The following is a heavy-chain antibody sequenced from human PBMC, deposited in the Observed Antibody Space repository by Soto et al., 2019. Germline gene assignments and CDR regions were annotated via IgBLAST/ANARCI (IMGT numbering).Heavy chain of an antibody. CDR2: MNPNSGNT. CDR1: GYTFTSYD. CDR3: ARGRSFRKPPRQSWFDP. Sequence: QVQLVQSGAEVKKPGASVKVSCKASGYTFTSYDINWVRQATGQGLEWMGWMNPNSGNTGYAQKFQGRVTMTRNTSIRTAYIELRTLRSAHTAVYYCARGRSFRKPPRQSWFDPWGQGPLLTLSS. J-gene: IGHJ5*02. D-gene: IGHD6-6*01. V-gene: IGHV1-8*01.